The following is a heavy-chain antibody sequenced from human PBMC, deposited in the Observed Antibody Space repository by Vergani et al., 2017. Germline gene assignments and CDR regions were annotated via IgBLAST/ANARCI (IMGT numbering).Heavy chain of an antibody. V-gene: IGHV2-5*04. Sequence: QITLKESGPTLVKPTQTLTLTCTFSGFSLNTRGVSVAWIRQPPGKALDWLALIYWNDDQHYSPSLNYRVTITKDTSKNQVVLTMTNMDYVDTGTYYCVYRKTECGTTGCFCPFYYYYCRDVWGKGTTVTVSS. CDR3: VYRKTECGTTGCFCPFYYYYCRDV. CDR2: IYWNDDQ. J-gene: IGHJ6*03. CDR1: GFSLNTRGVS. D-gene: IGHD1-7*01.